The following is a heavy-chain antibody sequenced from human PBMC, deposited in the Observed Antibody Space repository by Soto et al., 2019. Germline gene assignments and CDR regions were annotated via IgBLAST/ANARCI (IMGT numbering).Heavy chain of an antibody. V-gene: IGHV4-34*01. D-gene: IGHD1-20*01. Sequence: PSETLSLTCAVYGGSFSGYYWSWIRQPPGKGLEWIGEINHSGSTNYNPSLKSRVTISVDTSKNQFSLKLSSVTAADTAVYYCASRPSINRYYYTDVWGKGTTVTVSS. CDR1: GGSFSGYY. CDR3: ASRPSINRYYYTDV. J-gene: IGHJ6*03. CDR2: INHSGST.